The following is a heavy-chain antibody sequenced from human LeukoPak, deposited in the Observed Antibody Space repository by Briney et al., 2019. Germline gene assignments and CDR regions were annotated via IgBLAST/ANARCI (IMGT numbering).Heavy chain of an antibody. D-gene: IGHD3-22*01. CDR3: ARVPYYDSSGYLDY. CDR2: ISSNGGGT. J-gene: IGHJ4*02. V-gene: IGHV3-64*01. CDR1: GFTFSSYA. Sequence: PGGSLRLSCAASGFTFSSYAMHWVRQAPGKGLEYVSAISSNGGGTYYANSVKGRFTISRDNSKNTLYLQMGSLRAEDMAVYYCARVPYYDSSGYLDYWGQGTLVTVSS.